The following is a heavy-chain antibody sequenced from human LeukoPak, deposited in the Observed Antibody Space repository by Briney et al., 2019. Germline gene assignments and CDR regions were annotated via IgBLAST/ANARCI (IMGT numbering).Heavy chain of an antibody. CDR3: ARDSYRGFDP. CDR1: GYTFTSYG. J-gene: IGHJ5*02. Sequence: GASVKVPCKASGYTFTSYGISWVRQAPGQGLEWMGWISAYNGNTNYAQKLQGRVTITRNTSISTAYMELSSLRSEDTAVYYCARDSYRGFDPWGQGTLVTVSS. V-gene: IGHV1-18*01. CDR2: ISAYNGNT. D-gene: IGHD1-14*01.